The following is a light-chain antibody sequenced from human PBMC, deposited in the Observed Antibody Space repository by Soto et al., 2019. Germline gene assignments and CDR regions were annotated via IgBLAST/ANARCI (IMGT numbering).Light chain of an antibody. CDR1: SSDVGGYDY. J-gene: IGLJ1*01. CDR2: EVT. Sequence: QSVLTQPASVSGSPGQSITISCTGTSSDVGGYDYVSWYQQHPGKAPKLMIYEVTNRPSGVSIRFSASKSGDTASLTISGLQAEDEADYYCSSYTSSSTFGFGTGTKVTVL. CDR3: SSYTSSSTFG. V-gene: IGLV2-14*01.